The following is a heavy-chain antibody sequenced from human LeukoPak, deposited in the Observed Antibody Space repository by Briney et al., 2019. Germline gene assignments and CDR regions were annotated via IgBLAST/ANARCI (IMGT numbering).Heavy chain of an antibody. Sequence: SETLSLTCTVSGGSISSSSYYWGWIRQPPGKGLEWIGSIYYSGSTYYNPSLKSRVTISVDTSKNQFSLKLSSVTAADTAVYYCARVDHGGVVTGSDYWGQGTLVTVSS. D-gene: IGHD3-10*01. CDR3: ARVDHGGVVTGSDY. V-gene: IGHV4-39*01. CDR2: IYYSGST. CDR1: GGSISSSSYY. J-gene: IGHJ4*02.